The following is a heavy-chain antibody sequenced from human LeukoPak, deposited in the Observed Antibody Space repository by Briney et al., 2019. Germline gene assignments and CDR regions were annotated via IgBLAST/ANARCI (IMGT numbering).Heavy chain of an antibody. CDR3: ARDASCSGGSCYFEGIYNWFDP. D-gene: IGHD2-15*01. V-gene: IGHV3-74*01. J-gene: IGHJ5*02. CDR2: INSDGSST. CDR1: GFTFSSYW. Sequence: GGSLRLSCAASGFTFSSYWMHWVRQAPGKGLVWVSRINSDGSSTSYADSVKGRFTISRDNAKNTLYLQMNSLRAEDTAVYYCARDASCSGGSCYFEGIYNWFDPWGQGTLVTVFS.